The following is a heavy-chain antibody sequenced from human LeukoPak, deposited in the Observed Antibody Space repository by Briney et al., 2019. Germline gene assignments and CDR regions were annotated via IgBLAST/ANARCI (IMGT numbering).Heavy chain of an antibody. V-gene: IGHV1-18*01. CDR2: ISAYNGNA. J-gene: IGHJ6*03. CDR1: GGTFSSYA. CDR3: ARSGFSSSSSVTYYYYYMDV. Sequence: ASVKVSCKASGGTFSSYAISWVRQAPGQGLEWMGWISAYNGNANYAQKLQGRVTMTTDTSTSTAYMELRSLRSDDTAVYYCARSGFSSSSSVTYYYYYMDVWGKGTTVTVSS. D-gene: IGHD6-6*01.